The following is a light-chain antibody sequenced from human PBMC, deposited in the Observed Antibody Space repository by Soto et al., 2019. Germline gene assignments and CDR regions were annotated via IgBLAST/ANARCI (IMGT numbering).Light chain of an antibody. Sequence: EIVMTQSPATLSVSPGERATLSCRASQSVSSNSAWYQQKPGQAPRLLIYGASSRATGIPDRFSGSGSGTDFTLTISRLEPEDFAVYYCQQYGSSPLFTFGPGTKVDIK. CDR1: QSVSSN. CDR3: QQYGSSPLFT. CDR2: GAS. V-gene: IGKV3-20*01. J-gene: IGKJ3*01.